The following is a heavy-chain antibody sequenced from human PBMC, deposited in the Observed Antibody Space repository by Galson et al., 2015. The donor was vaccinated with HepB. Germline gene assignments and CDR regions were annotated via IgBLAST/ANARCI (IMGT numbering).Heavy chain of an antibody. Sequence: LRLSCAASGFTFSSYAMSWVRQAPGKGLQWVSGISDGGHNTYYADSVKGRFTISRDNSKNTLYLQMNSLRAEDTAVYYCAKDHSGDSQPRGFDYWGQGALVTVSS. CDR3: AKDHSGDSQPRGFDY. V-gene: IGHV3-23*01. CDR1: GFTFSSYA. CDR2: ISDGGHNT. D-gene: IGHD1-26*01. J-gene: IGHJ4*02.